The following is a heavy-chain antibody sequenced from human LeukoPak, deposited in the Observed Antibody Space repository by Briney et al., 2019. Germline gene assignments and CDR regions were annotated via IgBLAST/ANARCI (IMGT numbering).Heavy chain of an antibody. D-gene: IGHD5-12*01. V-gene: IGHV3-66*04. CDR2: IYSGGST. Sequence: GGSLRLSCAASGFTVSSNYMSWVRQAPGKGLEWVSFIYSGGSTYYADSVKGRFTISGDNSKNTLYLQMNSLRAEDTAVYFCAKLRGTYYEYSNYFDSWGQGTLVTVSS. CDR3: AKLRGTYYEYSNYFDS. CDR1: GFTVSSNY. J-gene: IGHJ4*02.